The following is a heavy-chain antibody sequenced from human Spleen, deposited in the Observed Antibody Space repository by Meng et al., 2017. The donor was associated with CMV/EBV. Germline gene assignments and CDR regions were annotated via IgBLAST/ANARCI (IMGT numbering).Heavy chain of an antibody. CDR1: GFTFSSYE. D-gene: IGHD6-19*01. Sequence: GESLKISCAASGFTFSSYEMNWVRQAPGKGLEWVSYISSSGSTIYYADSVKGRFTISRDNAKKSLYLQMNSLRADDTAVYYCARERMWGGLERSGWYYYGLDVWGQGTTVTVSS. J-gene: IGHJ6*02. V-gene: IGHV3-48*03. CDR3: ARERMWGGLERSGWYYYGLDV. CDR2: ISSSGSTI.